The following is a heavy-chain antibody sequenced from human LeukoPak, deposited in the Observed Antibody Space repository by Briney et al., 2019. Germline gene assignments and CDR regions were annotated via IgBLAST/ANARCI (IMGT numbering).Heavy chain of an antibody. CDR1: NGSISSNTYY. CDR3: ARQGMYYYDSSGYSHAFDI. Sequence: SETLSLTCIVSNGSISSNTYYWGWIRQPPGQGLEWIGTIYYTGSTYNNPSLKSRVTISGDTSKNQFSLKLSSVTAADTAVYYCARQGMYYYDSSGYSHAFDIWGQGTMVTVSS. V-gene: IGHV4-39*01. J-gene: IGHJ3*02. CDR2: IYYTGST. D-gene: IGHD3-22*01.